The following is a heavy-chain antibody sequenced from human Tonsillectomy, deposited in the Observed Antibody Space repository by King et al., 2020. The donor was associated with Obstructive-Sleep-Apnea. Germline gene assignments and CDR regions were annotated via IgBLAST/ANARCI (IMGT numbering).Heavy chain of an antibody. V-gene: IGHV1-8*01. CDR3: ARLARAYYVILTGYYHFDY. CDR1: GYTFTSYD. CDR2: MNPNSGNT. J-gene: IGHJ4*02. D-gene: IGHD3-9*01. Sequence: QLVQSGAEVKKPGASVKVSCKASGYTFTSYDINWVRQATGQGLEWMGWMNPNSGNTGYAQKFQGRVTMTRNTSISTAYMELSSLGSEDTAVYYCARLARAYYVILTGYYHFDYWGQGTLVTVSS.